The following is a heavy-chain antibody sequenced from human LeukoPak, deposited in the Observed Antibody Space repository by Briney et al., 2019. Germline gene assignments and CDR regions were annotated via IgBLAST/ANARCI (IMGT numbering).Heavy chain of an antibody. CDR2: IWYDGSHK. D-gene: IGHD6-6*01. J-gene: IGHJ4*02. CDR3: ARGYSSSSSVFDY. CDR1: GFTFRDYG. Sequence: GGSLRLSCAASGFTFRDYGMHWVRQAPGKGLEWVAIIWYDGSHKFYVDSVKGRFTISRDNSNNTLYLQMNSLRAEDTAVYYCARGYSSSSSVFDYWGQGTLVTVSS. V-gene: IGHV3-33*01.